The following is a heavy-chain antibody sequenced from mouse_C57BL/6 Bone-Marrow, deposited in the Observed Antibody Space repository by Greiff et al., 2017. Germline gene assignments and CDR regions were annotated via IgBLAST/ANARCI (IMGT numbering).Heavy chain of an antibody. CDR2: INYDGSST. D-gene: IGHD1-1*01. CDR1: GFTFSDYY. J-gene: IGHJ2*01. Sequence: EVQLQESEGGLVQPGSSMKLSCTASGFTFSDYYMAWVRQVPEKGLEWVANINYDGSSTYYLDSLKSRFIISRDNAKNILYLQMSSLKSEDTATYYCAREGYGSSVDYWGQGTTLTVSS. V-gene: IGHV5-16*01. CDR3: AREGYGSSVDY.